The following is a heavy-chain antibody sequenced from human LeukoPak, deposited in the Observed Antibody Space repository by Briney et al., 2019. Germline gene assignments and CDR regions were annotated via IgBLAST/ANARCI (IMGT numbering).Heavy chain of an antibody. CDR3: ARGSSGWYYFDY. CDR2: IYTSGSP. V-gene: IGHV4-4*07. J-gene: IGHJ4*02. CDR1: GGSISSYY. D-gene: IGHD6-19*01. Sequence: SETLSLTCTVSGGSISSYYWSWIRQPAGKGLEWIGHIYTSGSPNYNPSLRSRVTISVDKSKNQFSLKLSSVTAADTAVYYCARGSSGWYYFDYWGQGTLVTVSS.